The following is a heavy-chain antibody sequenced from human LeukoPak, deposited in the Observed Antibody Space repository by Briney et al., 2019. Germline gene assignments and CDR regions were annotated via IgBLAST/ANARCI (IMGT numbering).Heavy chain of an antibody. V-gene: IGHV3-21*01. D-gene: IGHD6-19*01. Sequence: PGGSLRLSCAASGFTFSSYSMNWVRQAPGKGLEWVSSISSSSSYIYYADSMKGRFTISRDNAKNSLYLQMNSLRAEATAVYYCARDISGWLDYWGQGTLVTVSS. CDR2: ISSSSSYI. J-gene: IGHJ4*02. CDR1: GFTFSSYS. CDR3: ARDISGWLDY.